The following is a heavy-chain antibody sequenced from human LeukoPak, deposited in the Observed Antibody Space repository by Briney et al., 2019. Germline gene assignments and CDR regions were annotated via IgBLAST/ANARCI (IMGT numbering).Heavy chain of an antibody. CDR1: GFTFSSYW. CDR2: IKQDGSEK. D-gene: IGHD4-17*01. Sequence: TGGSLRLSCAASGFTFSSYWMSWVRQAPGKGLEWVANIKQDGSEKYYVDSVKGRFTISRDNSKNTLYLQMNSLRAEDTAVYYCARGYHDYGDYGGSTHNFDYWGQGTLVTVSS. CDR3: ARGYHDYGDYGGSTHNFDY. J-gene: IGHJ4*02. V-gene: IGHV3-7*03.